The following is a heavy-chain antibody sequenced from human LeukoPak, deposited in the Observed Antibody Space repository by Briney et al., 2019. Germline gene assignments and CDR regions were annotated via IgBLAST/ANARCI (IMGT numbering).Heavy chain of an antibody. CDR3: ARDMRDIVVVPAANGPAFDI. J-gene: IGHJ3*02. V-gene: IGHV3-48*04. D-gene: IGHD2-2*01. CDR2: ISSSGSTI. Sequence: GGSLRLSCAASGFTFSSYGMHWVRQAPGKGLEWVSYISSSGSTIYYADSVKGRFTISRDNAKNSLYLQMNSLRAEDTAVYYCARDMRDIVVVPAANGPAFDIWGQGTMVTVSS. CDR1: GFTFSSYG.